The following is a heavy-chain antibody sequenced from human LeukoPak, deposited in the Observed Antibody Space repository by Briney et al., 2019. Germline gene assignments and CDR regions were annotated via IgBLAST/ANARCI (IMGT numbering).Heavy chain of an antibody. CDR2: INWNGGST. J-gene: IGHJ4*02. CDR3: ARDSSSLYFDY. CDR1: GFTFDDYG. Sequence: GGSLRLSCAASGFTFDDYGMSWVRQAPGKGLEWVSGINWNGGSTGYADSVKGRFTTSRDNAKNSLYLQMNSLRAEDTAVYYCARDSSSLYFDYWGQGTLVTVSS. D-gene: IGHD6-13*01. V-gene: IGHV3-20*04.